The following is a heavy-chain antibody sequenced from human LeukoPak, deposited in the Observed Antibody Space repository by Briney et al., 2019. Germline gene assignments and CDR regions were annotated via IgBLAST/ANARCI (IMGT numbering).Heavy chain of an antibody. CDR2: INHIGST. J-gene: IGHJ4*02. Sequence: SETLSLTCTVSGGSISSSSYYWSWIRQPPGKGLEWIGEINHIGSTNYNPSLKSRVTISVDTSKNQSSLKLSSVTAADTAVYYCARGIIPAYHLLTGYYPPLQDWGQGTPVTVSS. CDR3: ARGIIPAYHLLTGYYPPLQD. V-gene: IGHV4-39*07. CDR1: GGSISSSSYY. D-gene: IGHD3-9*01.